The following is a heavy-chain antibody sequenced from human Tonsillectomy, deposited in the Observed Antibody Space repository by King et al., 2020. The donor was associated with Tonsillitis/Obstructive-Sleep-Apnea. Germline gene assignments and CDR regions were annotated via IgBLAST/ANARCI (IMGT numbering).Heavy chain of an antibody. D-gene: IGHD2-2*01. V-gene: IGHV3-48*02. Sequence: VQLVESGGGLVQPGGSLRLSCAASGFTFSSYSMNWVRQAPGKGLEWVSYISSSSSTIYYADSVKGRFTISSDNAKNSLYLQMNSLRDEDTAVYYCARDRDAPSMGRWFDPWGQGTLVTVSS. J-gene: IGHJ5*02. CDR2: ISSSSSTI. CDR1: GFTFSSYS. CDR3: ARDRDAPSMGRWFDP.